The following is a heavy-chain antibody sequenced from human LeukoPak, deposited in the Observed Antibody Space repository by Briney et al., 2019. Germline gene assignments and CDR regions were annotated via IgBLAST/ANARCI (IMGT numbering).Heavy chain of an antibody. D-gene: IGHD6-13*01. J-gene: IGHJ4*02. CDR3: ARGRTAAAGPFDY. CDR2: IYTSGST. V-gene: IGHV4-61*02. CDR1: GGSISSGSYY. Sequence: SETLSLTCTVSGGSISSGSYYWSWIRQPAGKGLEWIGRIYTSGSTNYNPSLKSRVTKPVDTSKNQFSLKLSSVTAADTAVYYCARGRTAAAGPFDYWGQGTLVTVSS.